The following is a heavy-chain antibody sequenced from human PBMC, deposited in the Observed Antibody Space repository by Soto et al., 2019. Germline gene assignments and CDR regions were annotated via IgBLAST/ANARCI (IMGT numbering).Heavy chain of an antibody. Sequence: PGESLKISCNASGYTFRTYWIGWVRQMPGRGLEWMGFIYPGDSDTSYSPSFQGQVTISADKSISTAYLQWSSLKASDTAIYYCARGPGAGFDYWAQGTLVTVSS. CDR1: GYTFRTYW. V-gene: IGHV5-51*01. CDR3: ARGPGAGFDY. CDR2: IYPGDSDT. J-gene: IGHJ4*02.